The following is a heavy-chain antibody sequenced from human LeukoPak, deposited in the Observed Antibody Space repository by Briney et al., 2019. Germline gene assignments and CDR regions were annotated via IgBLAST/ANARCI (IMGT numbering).Heavy chain of an antibody. Sequence: PSETLSLTCTVSGXSVSSDNDYWSWIRQPPGRGLEWIGYIYNSGSTKYNPSLKSRVTISVDTSKNQFSLKLNSVTAADTAVYYCARASMVRGVILLPFDYWGQGTLVTVSS. CDR3: ARASMVRGVILLPFDY. D-gene: IGHD3-10*01. CDR1: GXSVSSDNDY. V-gene: IGHV4-61*01. CDR2: IYNSGST. J-gene: IGHJ4*02.